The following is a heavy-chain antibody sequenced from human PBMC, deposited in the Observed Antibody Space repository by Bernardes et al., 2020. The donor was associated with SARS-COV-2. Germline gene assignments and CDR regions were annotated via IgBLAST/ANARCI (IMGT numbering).Heavy chain of an antibody. CDR2: ISGSGGST. CDR3: AKGETYYDFWSGYYEAHY. V-gene: IGHV3-23*01. Sequence: GGSLRLSCAASGFTFSSYAMSWVRQAPGKGLEWVSAISGSGGSTYYADSVKGRFTISRDNSKNTLYLQMNSLRAEDTAVYYCAKGETYYDFWSGYYEAHYWGQGTLVTVSS. J-gene: IGHJ4*02. CDR1: GFTFSSYA. D-gene: IGHD3-3*01.